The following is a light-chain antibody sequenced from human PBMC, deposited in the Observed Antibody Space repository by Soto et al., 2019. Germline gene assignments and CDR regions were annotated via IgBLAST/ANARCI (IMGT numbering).Light chain of an antibody. J-gene: IGKJ1*01. CDR3: QQSYGWT. CDR2: AAS. CDR1: QSISSY. V-gene: IGKV1-39*01. Sequence: IQITQSPSSLSASVGDRVTITCRASQSISSYFTWYQQKPGKAPKLLIYAASSLQSGVRSRVSGSGYGTDYSLTISCLQPEDFATYYCQQSYGWTFGKGTKVAIK.